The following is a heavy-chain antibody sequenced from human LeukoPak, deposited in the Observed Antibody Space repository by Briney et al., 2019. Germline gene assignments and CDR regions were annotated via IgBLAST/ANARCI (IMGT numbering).Heavy chain of an antibody. J-gene: IGHJ4*02. CDR3: ATYRQVLLPFES. D-gene: IGHD2-8*02. CDR2: ISSSSSYI. V-gene: IGHV3-21*04. CDR1: GFTFSSYS. Sequence: GSLRLSCAASGFTFSSYSMNWVRQAPGKRLEWVSSISSSSSYIYYADSVKGRFTISRDNSKNTLYLQMNSLRAEDTAIYYCATYRQVLLPFESWGQGTLVTVSS.